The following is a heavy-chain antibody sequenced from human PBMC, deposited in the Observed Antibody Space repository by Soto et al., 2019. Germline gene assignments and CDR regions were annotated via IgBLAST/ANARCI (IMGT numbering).Heavy chain of an antibody. CDR2: ISGSDNST. Sequence: PGGSLRLSCAASGFTFSSYAVSWVRQAPGKGLEWVSDISGSDNSTYYADSVKGRFTICRDNSKNTLYLQMSSLRADDTAVYYCAPMGVWGQGTTVTVSS. J-gene: IGHJ6*02. V-gene: IGHV3-23*01. CDR1: GFTFSSYA. CDR3: APMGV.